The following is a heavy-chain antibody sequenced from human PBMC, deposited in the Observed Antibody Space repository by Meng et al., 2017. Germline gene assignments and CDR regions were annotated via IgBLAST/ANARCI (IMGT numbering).Heavy chain of an antibody. V-gene: IGHV3-7*01. J-gene: IGHJ2*01. D-gene: IGHD3-10*01. Sequence: EVQLVESGGGLVQPGGSLRLSCAASGLTFSSYWMSWVRQAPGKGLEWVANIKQDGSEKYYVDSVKGRFTISRDNAKNSLYLQMNSLRAEDTAVYYCAREGVIYWYFDLWGRGTLVTVSS. CDR3: AREGVIYWYFDL. CDR1: GLTFSSYW. CDR2: IKQDGSEK.